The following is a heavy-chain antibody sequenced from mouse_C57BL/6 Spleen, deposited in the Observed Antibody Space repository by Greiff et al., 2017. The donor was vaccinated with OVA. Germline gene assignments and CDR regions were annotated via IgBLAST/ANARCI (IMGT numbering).Heavy chain of an antibody. CDR3: VRQGLYYDSFAY. J-gene: IGHJ3*01. CDR2: IRSKSNNYAT. D-gene: IGHD2-4*01. CDR1: GFSFNTYA. V-gene: IGHV10-1*01. Sequence: EVQVVESGGGLVQPKGSLKLSCAASGFSFNTYAMNWVRQAPGKGLEWVARIRSKSNNYATYYADSVKDRFTISRDDSESMLYLQMNNLKTEDTAMYYCVRQGLYYDSFAYWGQGTLVTVSA.